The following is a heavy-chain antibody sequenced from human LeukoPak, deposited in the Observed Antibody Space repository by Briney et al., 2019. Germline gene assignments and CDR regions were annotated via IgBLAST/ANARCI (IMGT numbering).Heavy chain of an antibody. CDR1: GESITTRHYY. CDR2: IYYGEAT. D-gene: IGHD5-24*01. J-gene: IGHJ4*02. CDR3: AKGGDSYKVGNY. Sequence: SETLSLTCSVSGESITTRHYYWGWVRQPPGKGLEWIGSIYYGEATSYNPFLMSRGTITIDTSSNHFSLRLTSVTAADTAVYYCAKGGDSYKVGNYWGQGTLVTVSS. V-gene: IGHV4-39*07.